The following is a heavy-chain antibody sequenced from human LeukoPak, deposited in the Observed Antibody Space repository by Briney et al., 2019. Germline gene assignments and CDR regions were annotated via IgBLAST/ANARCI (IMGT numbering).Heavy chain of an antibody. Sequence: GGSLRLSCAASGFTFSSYSMNWVRQAPGKGLEWVSSISSSSNYIYYADSVEGRFTISRDNAKNSLYLQMNSLRAEDTAVYYCARDPSSGWYLKGWFDPWGQGTLVTVSS. CDR3: ARDPSSGWYLKGWFDP. J-gene: IGHJ5*02. CDR2: ISSSSNYI. V-gene: IGHV3-21*01. D-gene: IGHD6-19*01. CDR1: GFTFSSYS.